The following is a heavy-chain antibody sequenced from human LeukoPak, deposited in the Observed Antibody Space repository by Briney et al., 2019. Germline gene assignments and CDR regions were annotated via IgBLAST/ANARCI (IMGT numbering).Heavy chain of an antibody. Sequence: GGSLRLSCAASGFTFSSYSMNWVRQAPGKGLEWVSSISSSSSYIYYADSVKGRFTISRDNSKNTLYLQMNSLRAEDTAVYYCARDSLGIVVEDYWGQGTLVTVSS. CDR1: GFTFSSYS. J-gene: IGHJ4*02. CDR3: ARDSLGIVVEDY. D-gene: IGHD2/OR15-2a*01. CDR2: ISSSSSYI. V-gene: IGHV3-21*01.